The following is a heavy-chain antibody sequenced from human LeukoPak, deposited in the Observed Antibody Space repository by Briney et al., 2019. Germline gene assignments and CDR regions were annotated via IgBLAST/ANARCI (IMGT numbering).Heavy chain of an antibody. CDR2: ISSSSSTI. Sequence: GGSLRLSCAASGFTFSSYSMNWVRQAPGKGLEWVSYISSSSSTIYYADSVKGRFTISRDNAKNSLYLQMNSLRDEDTAVYYCARGDWELLPYYFDYWGQGTLVTVSS. CDR3: ARGDWELLPYYFDY. D-gene: IGHD1-26*01. CDR1: GFTFSSYS. V-gene: IGHV3-48*02. J-gene: IGHJ4*02.